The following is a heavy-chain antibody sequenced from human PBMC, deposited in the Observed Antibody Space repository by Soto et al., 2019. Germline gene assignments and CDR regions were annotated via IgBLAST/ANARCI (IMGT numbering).Heavy chain of an antibody. J-gene: IGHJ4*02. D-gene: IGHD1-1*01. CDR1: GGTFSSYT. CDR2: IIPILGIA. CDR3: ARQVGTTGSDY. V-gene: IGHV1-69*02. Sequence: QVQLVQSGAEVKKPGSSVKVSCKASGGTFSSYTISWVRQAPGQGLEWMGRIIPILGIANYAQKFQGRVTITADKSTSTADMELSSLRSEDTAVYYCARQVGTTGSDYWGQGTLVTVSS.